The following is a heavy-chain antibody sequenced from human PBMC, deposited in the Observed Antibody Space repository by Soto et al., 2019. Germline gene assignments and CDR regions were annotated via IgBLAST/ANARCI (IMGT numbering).Heavy chain of an antibody. CDR3: ARGTRDSSGYYYGLFDY. CDR1: GGSISSGGYY. V-gene: IGHV4-31*03. D-gene: IGHD3-22*01. Sequence: SETLSLTCTVSGGSISSGGYYWSWIRQHPGKGLEWIGYIYYSGSTYYNPSLKSRVTISVDTSKNQFSLKLSSVTAADTAVYYCARGTRDSSGYYYGLFDYWGQGTLVTVS. CDR2: IYYSGST. J-gene: IGHJ4*02.